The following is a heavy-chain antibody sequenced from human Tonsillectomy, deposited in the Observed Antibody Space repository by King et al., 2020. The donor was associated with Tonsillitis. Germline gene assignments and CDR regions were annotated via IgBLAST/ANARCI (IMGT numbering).Heavy chain of an antibody. CDR3: VRTTPKNYYYYYGMDV. D-gene: IGHD1-1*01. V-gene: IGHV3-33*01. Sequence: VQLVESGGGVVQPGRSLRLSCAASGFTFSDYGMHWVRQAPGKGLEWVAVIWYDESNEYYADSVKGRFTISRDNSKNTLYLQMNSLRAEDTAVYYCVRTTPKNYYYYYGMDVWGQGTTVIVSS. CDR1: GFTFSDYG. J-gene: IGHJ6*02. CDR2: IWYDESNE.